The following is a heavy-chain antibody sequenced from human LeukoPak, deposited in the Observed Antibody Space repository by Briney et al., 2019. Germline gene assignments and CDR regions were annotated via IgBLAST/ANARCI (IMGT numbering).Heavy chain of an antibody. Sequence: GASVKVSCKASGYTITGYYIHWVRQAPGQGLEWMGWINPNSGGVNYAQKFQGRVTLTRDTSISTAYMELSRLRSDDTAVYYCARYKAVYFDLWGQGTLVTVSS. CDR3: ARYKAVYFDL. CDR1: GYTITGYY. CDR2: INPNSGGV. D-gene: IGHD1-1*01. V-gene: IGHV1-2*02. J-gene: IGHJ4*02.